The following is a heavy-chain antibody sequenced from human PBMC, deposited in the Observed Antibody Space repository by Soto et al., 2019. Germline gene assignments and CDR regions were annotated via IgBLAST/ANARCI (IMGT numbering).Heavy chain of an antibody. V-gene: IGHV3-66*01. Sequence: GGSLRLSCAASGFTVSSNYMSWVRQAPGKGLEWVSVIYSGGSTYYADSVKGRFTISRDNSKNTLYLQMNSLRAEDTAVYYCAREVVVVVAARRRAFDIWGQGTMVTVSS. CDR2: IYSGGST. D-gene: IGHD2-15*01. CDR3: AREVVVVVAARRRAFDI. CDR1: GFTVSSNY. J-gene: IGHJ3*02.